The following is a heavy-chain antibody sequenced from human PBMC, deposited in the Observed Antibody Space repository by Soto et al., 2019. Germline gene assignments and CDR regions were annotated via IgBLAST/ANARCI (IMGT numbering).Heavy chain of an antibody. V-gene: IGHV3-33*01. CDR3: ARDRLVRGKKSTSFDP. CDR2: IWYDGSNK. J-gene: IGHJ5*02. CDR1: GFTFSSYG. Sequence: QVQLVESGGGVVQPGRPLRLSCAASGFTFSSYGMHWVRQAPGKGLEWVAVIWYDGSNKYYADSVKGRFTISRDNSKNTLYLQMNSLRAEDTAVYYCARDRLVRGKKSTSFDPWGQGTLVTVSS. D-gene: IGHD3-10*01.